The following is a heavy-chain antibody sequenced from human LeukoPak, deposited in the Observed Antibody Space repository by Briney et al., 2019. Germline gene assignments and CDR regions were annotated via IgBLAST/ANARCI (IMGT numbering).Heavy chain of an antibody. CDR2: IIPIFGTA. CDR3: AKDTYSSGWVGYGMDV. D-gene: IGHD6-19*01. Sequence: SVKVSCKASGGTFSSYAISWVRQAPGQGLEWMGGIIPIFGTANYAQKFQGRVTITTDESTSTAYMELSSLRSEDTALYYCAKDTYSSGWVGYGMDVWGQGTTVTVSS. J-gene: IGHJ6*02. CDR1: GGTFSSYA. V-gene: IGHV1-69*05.